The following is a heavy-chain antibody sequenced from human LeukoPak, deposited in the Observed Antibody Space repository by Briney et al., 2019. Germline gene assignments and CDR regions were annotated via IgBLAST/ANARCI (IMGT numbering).Heavy chain of an antibody. V-gene: IGHV3-23*01. CDR2: ISGSGGST. CDR1: GFTFSSYT. CDR3: AKPMYYYDSSGYPYYFDY. D-gene: IGHD3-22*01. Sequence: GGSLRLSCAASGFTFSSYTMSWVRQAPGKGLEWVSAISGSGGSTYYADSVKGRFTISRDNSKNTLYLQMNSLRAEDTAVYYCAKPMYYYDSSGYPYYFDYWGQGTLVTVSS. J-gene: IGHJ4*02.